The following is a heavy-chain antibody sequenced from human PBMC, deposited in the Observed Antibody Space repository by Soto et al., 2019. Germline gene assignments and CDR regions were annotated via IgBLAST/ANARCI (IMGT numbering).Heavy chain of an antibody. CDR2: ISGSGGST. D-gene: IGHD6-6*01. J-gene: IGHJ4*02. CDR3: AKDSSSSPSQGDFDY. V-gene: IGHV3-23*01. Sequence: GGSLRLSCAASGFTFSSYAMSWVRQAPGKGLEWVSAISGSGGSTYYADSVKGRFTISRDNSKNTLYLQMNSLRAEDTAVYYCAKDSSSSPSQGDFDYWGQGTLVTVSS. CDR1: GFTFSSYA.